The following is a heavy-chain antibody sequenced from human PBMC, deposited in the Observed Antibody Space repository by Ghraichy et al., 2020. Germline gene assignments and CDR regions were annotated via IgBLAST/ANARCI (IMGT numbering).Heavy chain of an antibody. Sequence: GGSLRLSCAASGFTFSSYGMHWVRQAPGKGLEWVAFIRYDGSNKYYADSVKGRFTISRDNSKNTLYLQMNSLRAEDTAVYYCAKDMEQLVVLKTFDYWGQGTLVTVSS. CDR3: AKDMEQLVVLKTFDY. V-gene: IGHV3-30*02. CDR1: GFTFSSYG. D-gene: IGHD6-6*01. CDR2: IRYDGSNK. J-gene: IGHJ4*02.